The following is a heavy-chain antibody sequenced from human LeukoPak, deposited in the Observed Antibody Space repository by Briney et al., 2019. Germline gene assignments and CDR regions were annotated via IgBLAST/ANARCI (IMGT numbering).Heavy chain of an antibody. Sequence: ASVKVSCKASGGTFSSYAISWVRQAPGQGLEWMGRIIPILGIANYARKFQGRVTITADKSTSTAYMELSSLRSEDTAVYYCASGSSSVDYWGQGTLVTVSS. D-gene: IGHD6-13*01. J-gene: IGHJ4*02. CDR1: GGTFSSYA. CDR3: ASGSSSVDY. V-gene: IGHV1-69*04. CDR2: IIPILGIA.